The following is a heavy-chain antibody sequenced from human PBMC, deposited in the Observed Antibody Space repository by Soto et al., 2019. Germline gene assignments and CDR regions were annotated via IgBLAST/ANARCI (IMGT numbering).Heavy chain of an antibody. CDR3: ARESSSPNYYYYGMDV. D-gene: IGHD6-6*01. J-gene: IGHJ6*02. V-gene: IGHV1-69*01. Sequence: QVQLVQSGAEVKKPGSSVKVSCRASGGTFSSYAVSWVRQAPGQGLEWMGVIIPLLNTPKYVQKFQGRVRITADASATTAYMELSSLRSEDTAVYYCARESSSPNYYYYGMDVWGQVTTVTVSS. CDR1: GGTFSSYA. CDR2: IIPLLNTP.